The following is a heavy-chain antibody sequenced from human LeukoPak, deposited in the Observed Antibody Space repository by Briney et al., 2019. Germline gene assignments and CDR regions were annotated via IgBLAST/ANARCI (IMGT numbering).Heavy chain of an antibody. Sequence: AGGSLRLSCAVSGFTFSNVWMNWVRQAPGKGLEWVGRIKSRTDGGTTDYAAPVKGRFTNSRDDSKNTLYLQMNSLKTEDTAVYYCTTPGLGELNFDYWGQGTLVTVSS. CDR3: TTPGLGELNFDY. J-gene: IGHJ4*02. CDR1: GFTFSNVW. V-gene: IGHV3-15*01. CDR2: IKSRTDGGTT. D-gene: IGHD3-16*01.